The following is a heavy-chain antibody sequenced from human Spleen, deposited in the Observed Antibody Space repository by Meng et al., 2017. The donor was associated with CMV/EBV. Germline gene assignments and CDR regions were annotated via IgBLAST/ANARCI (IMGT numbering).Heavy chain of an antibody. J-gene: IGHJ4*02. D-gene: IGHD4-23*01. CDR2: IYYSGNT. V-gene: IGHV4-61*01. CDR1: GGSVSSSSYY. Sequence: SETLSLTCTVSGGSVSSSSYYWSWIRQPPGKGPEWIGYIYYSGNTNYNPSLKSRVTISVDTSKSQSSLKLNSVTAADTAVYYCARADYGGNFDYWGQGTLVTVSS. CDR3: ARADYGGNFDY.